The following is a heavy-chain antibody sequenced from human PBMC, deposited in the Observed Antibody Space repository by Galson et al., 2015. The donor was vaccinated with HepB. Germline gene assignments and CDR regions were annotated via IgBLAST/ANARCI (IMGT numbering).Heavy chain of an antibody. CDR3: ARFLLRPTDWKETGYSDY. CDR1: GYSFTSYW. Sequence: QSGAEVKKPGESLRISCKGSGYSFTSYWISWVRQMPGKGLEWMGRIDPSDSYTNYSPSFQGHVTISADKSISTAYLQWSSLKASDTAMYYCARFLLRPTDWKETGYSDYWGQGTLVTVSS. D-gene: IGHD3-9*01. CDR2: IDPSDSYT. J-gene: IGHJ4*02. V-gene: IGHV5-10-1*01.